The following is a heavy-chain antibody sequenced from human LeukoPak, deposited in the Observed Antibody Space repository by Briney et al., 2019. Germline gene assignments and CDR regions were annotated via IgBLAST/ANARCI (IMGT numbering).Heavy chain of an antibody. D-gene: IGHD2/OR15-2a*01. CDR2: INPNSGGT. J-gene: IGHJ3*02. CDR1: GYSFTGYY. CDR3: ARDGIIGVGDALDI. Sequence: ASVKVSCKASGYSFTGYYIHWVRQAPGQGLEWMGWINPNSGGTNYAQKFQGRVTMTRDTSISTAYMELSRLRSDDTAVYYCARDGIIGVGDALDIWGQGTMVTVSS. V-gene: IGHV1-2*02.